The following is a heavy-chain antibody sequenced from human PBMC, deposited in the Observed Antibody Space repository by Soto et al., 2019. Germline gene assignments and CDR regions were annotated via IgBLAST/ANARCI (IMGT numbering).Heavy chain of an antibody. CDR1: GFIFSNYP. D-gene: IGHD6-19*01. Sequence: LRLSCAVSGFIFSNYPMSWVRQAPGKGLEWVSSVSPSGSNTYYADSVKGRFTMSRDNSDNRLHLQMNGLTAEDTAVYFCARRDSSGWYSLDYWGQGTLVTVSS. CDR2: VSPSGSNT. J-gene: IGHJ4*02. V-gene: IGHV3-23*01. CDR3: ARRDSSGWYSLDY.